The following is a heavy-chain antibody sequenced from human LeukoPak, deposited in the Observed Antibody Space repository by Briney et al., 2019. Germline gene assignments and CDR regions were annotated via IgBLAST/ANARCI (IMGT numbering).Heavy chain of an antibody. Sequence: GGSLRLSCVASGFNLRNYAMHWVRQAPGKGLEWVAFIRYDGSNKYYADSVKGRFTISRDNSKNTLYLQMNSLRAEDTAVYYCAKDRGRYCSGGSCYLFDYWGQGTLVTVSS. J-gene: IGHJ4*02. CDR1: GFNLRNYA. D-gene: IGHD2-15*01. CDR2: IRYDGSNK. CDR3: AKDRGRYCSGGSCYLFDY. V-gene: IGHV3-30*02.